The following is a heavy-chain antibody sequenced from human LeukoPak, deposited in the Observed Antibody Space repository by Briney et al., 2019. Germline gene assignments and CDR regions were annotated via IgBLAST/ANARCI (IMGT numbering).Heavy chain of an antibody. V-gene: IGHV1-69*06. Sequence: SVKVSCKASGGTFSNYAISWVRQAPGQGLEWMGGIIPIFGTADYAQKFQGRVTITADKSTSTAYMLLSSLRSEDTAAYYCARDVDGNSFYYYMDVWGKGTTVTISS. CDR3: ARDVDGNSFYYYMDV. CDR2: IIPIFGTA. J-gene: IGHJ6*03. CDR1: GGTFSNYA. D-gene: IGHD4-23*01.